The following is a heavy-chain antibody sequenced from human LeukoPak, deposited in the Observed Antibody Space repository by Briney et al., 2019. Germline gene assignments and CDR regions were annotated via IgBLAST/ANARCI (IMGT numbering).Heavy chain of an antibody. V-gene: IGHV3-23*01. CDR3: AKEESGSGWWGGYFDY. D-gene: IGHD6-19*01. CDR2: IKGSGAST. Sequence: GGSLRLSCAASGFTFRSHAMNWVRQAPGKGLEWVSAIKGSGASTYHVDSVKGRFTISRDNAKNTVYLQVNSLRADDTAVYYCAKEESGSGWWGGYFDYWGQGTLVTVSS. CDR1: GFTFRSHA. J-gene: IGHJ4*02.